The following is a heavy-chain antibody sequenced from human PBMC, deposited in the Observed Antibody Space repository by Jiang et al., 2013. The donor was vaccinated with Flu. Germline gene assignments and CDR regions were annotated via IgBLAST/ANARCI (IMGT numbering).Heavy chain of an antibody. D-gene: IGHD3-9*01. Sequence: SGAEVKKPGASVKVSCKASGYTFTGYYMHWVRQAPGQGLEWMGWMNPNSGNTGYAQKFQGRVTMTRNTSISTACMELSSLRSEDTAVYYCARSDFEGWFDPWGQGTLVTVSS. CDR2: MNPNSGNT. J-gene: IGHJ5*02. V-gene: IGHV1-8*02. CDR3: ARSDFEGWFDP. CDR1: GYTFTGYY.